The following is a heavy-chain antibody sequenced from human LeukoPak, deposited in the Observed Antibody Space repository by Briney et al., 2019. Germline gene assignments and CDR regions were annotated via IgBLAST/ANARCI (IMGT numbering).Heavy chain of an antibody. V-gene: IGHV3-21*01. CDR2: VNTVSSYI. CDR1: GFTFSDYS. CDR3: ARLRRNSDRSDFFYYYGH. J-gene: IGHJ4*02. D-gene: IGHD3-22*01. Sequence: GGSLRLSCAASGFTFSDYSMNWVRQAPGKGLEWVASVNTVSSYIYYADSMRGRFTISRDNAKNSLFLQMNSLRAEDTAVYYCARLRRNSDRSDFFYYYGHWGQGTLVTVSS.